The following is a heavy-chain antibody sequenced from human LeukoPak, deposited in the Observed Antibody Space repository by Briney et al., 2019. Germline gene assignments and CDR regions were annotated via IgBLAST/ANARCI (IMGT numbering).Heavy chain of an antibody. D-gene: IGHD6-13*01. Sequence: GASVKVSCKASGYSFTNYGITWVRQAPGQGLEWMGWINPNSGGTNYAQKFQGRVTMTRDTSISTAYMELSRLRSDDTAVYYCARSSSSWSTWGYWGQGTLVTVSS. CDR2: INPNSGGT. J-gene: IGHJ4*02. V-gene: IGHV1-2*02. CDR1: GYSFTNYG. CDR3: ARSSSSWSTWGY.